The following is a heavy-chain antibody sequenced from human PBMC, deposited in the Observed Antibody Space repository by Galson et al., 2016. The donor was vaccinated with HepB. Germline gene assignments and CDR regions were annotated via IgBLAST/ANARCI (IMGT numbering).Heavy chain of an antibody. Sequence: SLRLSCAVSGFTFSTYAMSWVRQVPGKGLEWVSGISGSGGSTYYADFVKGRCTISRDNSKSTLYLQMSILRAEDTAVYYCAKAPYGGLDYWGQGPLVTVSS. V-gene: IGHV3-23*01. CDR3: AKAPYGGLDY. CDR2: ISGSGGST. D-gene: IGHD4-23*01. CDR1: GFTFSTYA. J-gene: IGHJ4*02.